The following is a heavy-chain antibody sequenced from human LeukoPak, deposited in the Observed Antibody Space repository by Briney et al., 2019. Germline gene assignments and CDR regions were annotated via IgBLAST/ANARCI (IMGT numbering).Heavy chain of an antibody. V-gene: IGHV5-51*01. CDR1: GYSFTSYW. Sequence: GDSLKISCKGSGYSFTSYWIGWVRQMPGKGLEWMGIIYPGDYDTRYSPSFQGQVTIPVDKSISIAYLQWSSLKASDTAMYYCARAPTSISHPKWFDAWGQGTQVTVSS. CDR3: ARAPTSISHPKWFDA. J-gene: IGHJ5*02. CDR2: IYPGDYDT. D-gene: IGHD2-2*01.